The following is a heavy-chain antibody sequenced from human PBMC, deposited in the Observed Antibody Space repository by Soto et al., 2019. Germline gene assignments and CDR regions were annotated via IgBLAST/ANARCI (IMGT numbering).Heavy chain of an antibody. V-gene: IGHV4-34*01. J-gene: IGHJ4*02. CDR2: INHSGST. CDR3: ARSRPYYDFWSGHSSDMGY. D-gene: IGHD3-3*01. CDR1: GGSFSGYY. Sequence: SETLSLTCAVYGGSFSGYYWSWIRQPPGKGLEWIGEINHSGSTNYNPSLKSRVTISVDTSKNQFSLKLSSVTAADTAVYYCARSRPYYDFWSGHSSDMGYWGQGTLVTVSS.